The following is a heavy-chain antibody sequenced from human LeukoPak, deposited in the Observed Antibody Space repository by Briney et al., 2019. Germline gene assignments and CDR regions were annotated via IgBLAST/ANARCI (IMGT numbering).Heavy chain of an antibody. CDR1: GFTFNSYS. J-gene: IGHJ4*02. V-gene: IGHV3-21*01. CDR2: ISSISRYI. CDR3: AKDRAIDYGGNPGGFDY. Sequence: PGGSLRLXCAASGFTFNSYSMNWVRQAPGKGREGVAFISSISRYIYYADSVKGRFTIPSDNDKNTLYLQMNSLRAEDTAVYYCAKDRAIDYGGNPGGFDYWGQGTLVTVSS. D-gene: IGHD4-23*01.